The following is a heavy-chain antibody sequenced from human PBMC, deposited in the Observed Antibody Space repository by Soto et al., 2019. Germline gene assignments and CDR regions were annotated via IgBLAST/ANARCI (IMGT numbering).Heavy chain of an antibody. CDR1: GFSLSTSGVG. D-gene: IGHD5-12*01. V-gene: IGHV2-5*02. CDR2: IYWDDDK. CDR3: ALEGDGYRGFKY. Sequence: QITLKESGPTLVKPTQTLTLTCTLSGFSLSTSGVGVGWIRQPPGKALEWLALIYWDDDKRYSPFLKSRLTITKDTSKNQVVLTLTNMDPVDTATYYCALEGDGYRGFKYWGQGTLVTVS. J-gene: IGHJ4*02.